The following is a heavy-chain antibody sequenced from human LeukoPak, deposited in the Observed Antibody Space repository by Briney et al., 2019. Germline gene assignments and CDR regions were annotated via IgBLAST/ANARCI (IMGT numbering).Heavy chain of an antibody. CDR1: GGSISSYY. J-gene: IGHJ5*02. V-gene: IGHV4-59*12. Sequence: SETLSLTCTVSGGSISSYYWSWIRQPPGKGLEWIGYIYYSGSTNYNPSLKSRVTISVDTSKNQFSLKLSSVTAADTAVYYCASFSLGGFDPWGQGTLVTVSS. D-gene: IGHD2-15*01. CDR2: IYYSGST. CDR3: ASFSLGGFDP.